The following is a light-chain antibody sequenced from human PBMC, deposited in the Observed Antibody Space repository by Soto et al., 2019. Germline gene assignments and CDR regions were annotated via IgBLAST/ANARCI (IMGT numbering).Light chain of an antibody. CDR2: EGS. V-gene: IGLV2-23*01. J-gene: IGLJ2*01. CDR3: CSYAGSPTYVV. Sequence: QSALTQPASVSGSPGQSITISCTGTSSDVGSYNLVSWFQQYPGKAPKLMIYEGSKRPSGVSNRFSGSKSGNTASLTISGLQAEDEADYYCCSYAGSPTYVVFGGGTKVTVL. CDR1: SSDVGSYNL.